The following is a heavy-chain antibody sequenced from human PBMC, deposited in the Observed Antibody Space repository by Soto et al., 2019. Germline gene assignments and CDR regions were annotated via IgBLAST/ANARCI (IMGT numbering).Heavy chain of an antibody. D-gene: IGHD3-3*02. Sequence: SVKVSCKASGGTFSSYAISWVRQAPGQGLEWMGGIIPIFGTANYAQKFQGRVTITADESTSTAYMELSSLRSEDTAVYYCARDISQWRLHYYYYYGMDVWGQGTTVTVSS. V-gene: IGHV1-69*13. CDR3: ARDISQWRLHYYYYYGMDV. J-gene: IGHJ6*02. CDR1: GGTFSSYA. CDR2: IIPIFGTA.